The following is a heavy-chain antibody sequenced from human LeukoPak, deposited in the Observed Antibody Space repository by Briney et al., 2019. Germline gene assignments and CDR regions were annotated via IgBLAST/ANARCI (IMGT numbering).Heavy chain of an antibody. CDR1: GFTVINNY. D-gene: IGHD2-15*01. J-gene: IGHJ4*02. CDR3: ARDRGSNDPIDY. Sequence: GGSLRLSCAASGFTVINNYMSWVRQAPGKGLEWVSIIDTGVNTYYADSVKGRFTISRDNSKNTLYLQVNSLRAEDTAVYYCARDRGSNDPIDYWGQGTLVTVSS. V-gene: IGHV3-66*01. CDR2: IDTGVNT.